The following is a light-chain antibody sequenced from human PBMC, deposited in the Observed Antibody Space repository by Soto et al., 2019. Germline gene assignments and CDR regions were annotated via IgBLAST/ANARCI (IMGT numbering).Light chain of an antibody. CDR2: AAS. CDR3: QQSYNGPFT. CDR1: QSITTY. J-gene: IGKJ3*01. Sequence: DIQMTQSPSSLSASVGDRVTITCRASQSITTYLNWYRQKPGKAPKLLIYAASTLQTGVPSRFSGSGSGTDFTLTISSLQPEDFATYYCQQSYNGPFTFGPGTKVDI. V-gene: IGKV1-39*01.